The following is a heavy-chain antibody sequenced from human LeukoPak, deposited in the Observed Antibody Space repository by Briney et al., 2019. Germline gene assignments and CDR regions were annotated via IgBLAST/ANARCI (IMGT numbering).Heavy chain of an antibody. Sequence: GSLRLSCAASGFNLSSDSMNWVRQAPGKGLEWVSSISFSSSYIYYADSVKGRFTISRDNAKNSLYLQMNSLRVEDTAVYYCAKDRCSNGVGCYYYYMDVWGKGTTVTISS. V-gene: IGHV3-21*01. J-gene: IGHJ6*03. D-gene: IGHD2-8*01. CDR2: ISFSSSYI. CDR1: GFNLSSDS. CDR3: AKDRCSNGVGCYYYYMDV.